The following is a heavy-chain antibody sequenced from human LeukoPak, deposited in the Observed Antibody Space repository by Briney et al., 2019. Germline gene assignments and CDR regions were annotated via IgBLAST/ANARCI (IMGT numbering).Heavy chain of an antibody. CDR2: IWYDGSNK. V-gene: IGHV3-33*06. J-gene: IGHJ3*02. Sequence: GRSLRLSCAASGFTFSSYGMPWVRQAPGKGLEWVAVIWYDGSNKYYANSVKGRFTISRDNSKNTLYLQMNSLRAEDTAVYYCAKGTVVPAAIDDDAFDIWGQGTMVTVSS. CDR1: GFTFSSYG. CDR3: AKGTVVPAAIDDDAFDI. D-gene: IGHD2-2*02.